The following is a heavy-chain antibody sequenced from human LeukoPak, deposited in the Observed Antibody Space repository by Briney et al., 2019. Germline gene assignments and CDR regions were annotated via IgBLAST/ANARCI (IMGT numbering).Heavy chain of an antibody. CDR3: ASNPVVPAAIAHFDY. CDR1: GGSISSGGYY. V-gene: IGHV4-30-2*01. J-gene: IGHJ4*02. Sequence: SETLSLTCTVSGGSISSGGYYWSWIRQPPGQGLEWIGYIYHSGSTYYNPSLKSRVTISVDRSKNQFSLKLSSVTAADTAVYYCASNPVVPAAIAHFDYWGQGTLVTVSS. CDR2: IYHSGST. D-gene: IGHD2-2*02.